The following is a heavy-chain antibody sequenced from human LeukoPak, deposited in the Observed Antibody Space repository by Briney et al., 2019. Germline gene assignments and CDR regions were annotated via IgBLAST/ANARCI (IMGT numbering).Heavy chain of an antibody. CDR3: ARGDTAMEDFDY. V-gene: IGHV1-2*02. D-gene: IGHD5-18*01. J-gene: IGHJ4*02. Sequence: ASVKVSCKASGYTFTGYYMHWVRQAPGQGLEWMGWINPNSGGTNYAQKFQGRVTMTRDTSISTAYMELSSLRSEDTAVYYCARGDTAMEDFDYWGQGTLVTVSS. CDR1: GYTFTGYY. CDR2: INPNSGGT.